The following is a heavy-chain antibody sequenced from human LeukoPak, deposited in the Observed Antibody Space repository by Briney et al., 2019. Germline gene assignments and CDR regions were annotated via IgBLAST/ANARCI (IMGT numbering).Heavy chain of an antibody. CDR2: IWYDGSNK. CDR3: ARDWAVAGSYYFDY. CDR1: GFTFSSYG. Sequence: GGSLRLSCAASGFTFSSYGMHWVRQAPGKGLEWVAVIWYDGSNKYYADSVKGRFTISRDNSKNTLYLQMNSLRAENTAVYYCARDWAVAGSYYFDYWGQGTLVTVSS. V-gene: IGHV3-33*01. D-gene: IGHD6-19*01. J-gene: IGHJ4*02.